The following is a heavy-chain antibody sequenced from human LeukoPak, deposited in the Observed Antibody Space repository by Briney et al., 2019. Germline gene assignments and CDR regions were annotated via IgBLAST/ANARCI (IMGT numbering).Heavy chain of an antibody. D-gene: IGHD6-13*01. Sequence: SGTLSLTCAVSGGSISSSNWWSWVRQHPGKGLEWIGRIYTSGSTDYNPSLKSRVTMSVDTSKNQFSLKLSSVTAADTAVYYCARRIAAAGTDAFDIWGQGTMVTVSS. V-gene: IGHV4-4*02. CDR3: ARRIAAAGTDAFDI. CDR1: GGSISSSNW. CDR2: IYTSGST. J-gene: IGHJ3*02.